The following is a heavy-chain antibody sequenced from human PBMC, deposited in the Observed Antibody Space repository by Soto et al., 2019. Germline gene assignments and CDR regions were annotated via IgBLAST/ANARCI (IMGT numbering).Heavy chain of an antibody. J-gene: IGHJ4*02. D-gene: IGHD4-4*01. CDR2: INGDGSST. V-gene: IGHV3-74*01. Sequence: EVHLVESGGGLVQPGGSLRLSCTTSGFTFTTYWMHWVRQAPGKGLEWVSRINGDGSSTTYADSVKGRFTISRDNAKNTLHLQMTSLRADDTAVYHCTRGGNGGNPDSWGQGALVTVSS. CDR1: GFTFTTYW. CDR3: TRGGNGGNPDS.